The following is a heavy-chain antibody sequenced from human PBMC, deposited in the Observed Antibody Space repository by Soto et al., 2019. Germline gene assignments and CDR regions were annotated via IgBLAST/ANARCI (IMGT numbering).Heavy chain of an antibody. D-gene: IGHD3-9*01. J-gene: IGHJ5*02. V-gene: IGHV4-39*01. CDR2: IYFTGNT. CDR3: AGQTFTISAAGYVRINWFDP. CDR1: GGSITSSSHF. Sequence: SETLSLTCSASGGSITSSSHFWDGVRQPPGKGLGWIGTIYFTGNTYYTPSLKSRLTMSIYTSTNEFSLRLNSVTAAATAVYYCAGQTFTISAAGYVRINWFDPWGPGTLVTVSA.